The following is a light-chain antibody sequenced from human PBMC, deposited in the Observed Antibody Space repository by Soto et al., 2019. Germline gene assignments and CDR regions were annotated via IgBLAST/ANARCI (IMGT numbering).Light chain of an antibody. CDR3: PHPKHLPKT. CDR1: QNLVSGDGNTY. CDR2: EIS. J-gene: IGKJ1*01. V-gene: IGKV2-24*01. Sequence: DIVMTQTPLSSPVTLGQPASTSCRSSQNLVSGDGNTYLHWRHQRPGQPPRLLIYEISNRFSGVPDRVTGSGAGTDFTLKISRLEAEEVRVDYCPHPKHLPKTFGQETPVEVK.